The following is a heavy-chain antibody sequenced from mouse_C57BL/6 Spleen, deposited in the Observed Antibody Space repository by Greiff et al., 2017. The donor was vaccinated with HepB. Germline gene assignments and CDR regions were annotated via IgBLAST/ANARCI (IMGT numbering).Heavy chain of an antibody. Sequence: EVKLQESGGGLVKPGGSLKLSCAASGFTFSDYGMHWVRQAPEKGLEWVAYISSGSSTIYYADTVKGRFTISRDNAKNTLFLQMTSLRSEDTAMYYCARATTVVATDAMDYWGQGTSVTVSS. CDR1: GFTFSDYG. V-gene: IGHV5-17*01. D-gene: IGHD1-1*01. CDR2: ISSGSSTI. CDR3: ARATTVVATDAMDY. J-gene: IGHJ4*01.